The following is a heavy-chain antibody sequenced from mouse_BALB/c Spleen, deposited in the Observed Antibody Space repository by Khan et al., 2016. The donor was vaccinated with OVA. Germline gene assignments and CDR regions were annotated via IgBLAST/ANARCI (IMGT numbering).Heavy chain of an antibody. CDR2: IWSDGST. V-gene: IGHV2-6-1*01. CDR1: GFSLTNYG. Sequence: QVQLKQSGPGLVAPSQSLSITCTISGFSLTNYGVHWVRQPPGKGLEWLVVIWSDGSTTYNSALKSRLTINKDNSKSQVFLKMNGLQTDDTAMYFCARQPYYHYNVMDYWGQGTSVTVSS. D-gene: IGHD2-10*01. J-gene: IGHJ4*01. CDR3: ARQPYYHYNVMDY.